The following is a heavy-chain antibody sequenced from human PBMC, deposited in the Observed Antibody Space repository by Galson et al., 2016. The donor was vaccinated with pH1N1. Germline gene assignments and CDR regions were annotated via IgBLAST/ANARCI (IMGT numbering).Heavy chain of an antibody. D-gene: IGHD2-15*01. CDR1: GFTFSDYY. V-gene: IGHV3-11*01. CDR3: AGYCSGGSCSGSYYYFDT. Sequence: SLRLSCAASGFTFSDYYMSWIRQAPGKGLEWLSYICSSGNTIYYADSVKGRFTISRDNARNSLYLQMNSLRAEDTALYYCAGYCSGGSCSGSYYYFDTWGQGTLVTVSS. CDR2: ICSSGNTI. J-gene: IGHJ4*02.